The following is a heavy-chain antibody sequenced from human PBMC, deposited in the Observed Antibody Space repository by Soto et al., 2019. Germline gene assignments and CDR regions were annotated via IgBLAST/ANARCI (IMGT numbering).Heavy chain of an antibody. Sequence: VGSLRLSCEASGFSFKMYAMSWVRQAPGKGLEWVSAISASGGGTFYAESVKGRLTISRDNSKNTLYLQVNALRVDDTAVYYCASPYSSSWSQGFDPWGQGTLVTVSS. D-gene: IGHD6-13*01. V-gene: IGHV3-23*01. CDR3: ASPYSSSWSQGFDP. J-gene: IGHJ5*02. CDR1: GFSFKMYA. CDR2: ISASGGGT.